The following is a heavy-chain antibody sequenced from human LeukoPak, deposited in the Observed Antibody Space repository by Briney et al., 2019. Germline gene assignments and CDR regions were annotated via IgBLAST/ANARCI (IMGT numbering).Heavy chain of an antibody. V-gene: IGHV3-74*01. CDR2: INSDGSST. CDR3: ARDGPAYYYDRSGYTTRYGMDV. Sequence: PGGSLRLSCAASGFTFSSYWMHWVRQAPGKGLVWVSRINSDGSSTSYADSVKGRFTISRDNAKNTLYLQMNSLRAEDTAVYYCARDGPAYYYDRSGYTTRYGMDVWGRGTTVTVSS. CDR1: GFTFSSYW. J-gene: IGHJ6*02. D-gene: IGHD3-22*01.